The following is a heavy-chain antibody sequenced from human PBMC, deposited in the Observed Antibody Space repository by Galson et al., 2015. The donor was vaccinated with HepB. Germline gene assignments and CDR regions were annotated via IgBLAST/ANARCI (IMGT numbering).Heavy chain of an antibody. CDR2: VRTKRAAI. V-gene: IGHV3-48*02. J-gene: IGHJ2*01. Sequence: SLRLSCAASGFTFSAYTVNWVRRAPGKGLESIAYVRTKRAAIYYAESVKGRFTVSRDNARNSLYLQMNSLRDEDTAVYYCARVFFGSERYSAYWYFDLWGRGTLVTVSS. CDR3: ARVFFGSERYSAYWYFDL. D-gene: IGHD3-10*01. CDR1: GFTFSAYT.